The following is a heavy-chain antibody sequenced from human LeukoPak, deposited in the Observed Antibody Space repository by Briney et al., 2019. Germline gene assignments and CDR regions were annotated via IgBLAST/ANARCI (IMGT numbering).Heavy chain of an antibody. D-gene: IGHD6-6*01. J-gene: IGHJ4*02. Sequence: GGSLRLSCAASGFTFSSYAMSWVRQAPGKGLVWVSVISGRDGSTYYADSVKGRFTISRDNSKNTLCLQMSNLRAEDTAVYYCAKESGISWGYFDYWGQGTLVTVSS. CDR1: GFTFSSYA. CDR3: AKESGISWGYFDY. CDR2: ISGRDGST. V-gene: IGHV3-23*01.